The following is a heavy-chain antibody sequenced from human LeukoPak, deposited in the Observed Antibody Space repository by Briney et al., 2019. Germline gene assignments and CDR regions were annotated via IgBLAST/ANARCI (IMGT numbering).Heavy chain of an antibody. CDR1: GGSISSSSYY. D-gene: IGHD3-10*01. V-gene: IGHV4-39*07. J-gene: IGHJ5*02. CDR2: IYYSGST. Sequence: SETLSLTCTVSGGSISSSSYYWGWIRQPPGKGLEWIGSIYYSGSTYYNPSLKSRVTISVDTSKNQFSLKLSSVTAADTAVYYCARDQRFGITMVRGVISSAHFDPWGQGTLVTVSS. CDR3: ARDQRFGITMVRGVISSAHFDP.